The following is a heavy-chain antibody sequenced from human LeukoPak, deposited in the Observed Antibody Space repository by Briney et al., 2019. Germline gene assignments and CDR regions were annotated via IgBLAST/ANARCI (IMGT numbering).Heavy chain of an antibody. CDR2: INPDSGGT. V-gene: IGHV1-2*02. CDR3: ARSTVNTMIVVVIDDY. D-gene: IGHD3-22*01. Sequence: ASVKVSCKASVYIFTAYYMHWVLQAPGQGLEWMGWINPDSGGTNYAQKFQGRVTMTTDTSINTAYMELSRLRSDDTAVYYCARSTVNTMIVVVIDDYWGQGTLVTVSP. J-gene: IGHJ4*02. CDR1: VYIFTAYY.